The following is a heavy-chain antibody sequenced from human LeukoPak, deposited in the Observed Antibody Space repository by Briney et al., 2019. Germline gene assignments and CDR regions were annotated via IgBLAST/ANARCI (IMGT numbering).Heavy chain of an antibody. V-gene: IGHV3-53*01. CDR3: AQDAERWLQIPYWYFDL. CDR2: IYSGGST. D-gene: IGHD5-24*01. Sequence: GGSLRLSCVASGFIVSSNYMSWVRQAPGKGLEWVSVIYSGGSTYYADSVKGRFTISRDNSKNTLYLQMNSLRAEDTAVYYCAQDAERWLQIPYWYFDLWGRGTLVTVSS. J-gene: IGHJ2*01. CDR1: GFIVSSNY.